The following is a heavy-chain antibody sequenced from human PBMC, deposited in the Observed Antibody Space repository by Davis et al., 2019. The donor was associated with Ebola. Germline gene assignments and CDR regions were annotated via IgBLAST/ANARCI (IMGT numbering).Heavy chain of an antibody. V-gene: IGHV1-2*06. CDR2: VILKSGAT. CDR3: ARGHNYAHEY. J-gene: IGHJ4*02. D-gene: IGHD4-11*01. CDR1: GYTFTDYN. Sequence: ASAKVLCKASGYTFTDYNIHWMRQAPGQGLDWLGRVILKSGATNYAQKFQGRVTMTRDTSISTVYMELSSLRYDDTADYYCARGHNYAHEYWGQGTLVTVSS.